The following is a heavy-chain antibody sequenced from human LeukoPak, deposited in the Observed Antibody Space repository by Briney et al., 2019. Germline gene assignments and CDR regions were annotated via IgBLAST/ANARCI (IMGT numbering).Heavy chain of an antibody. V-gene: IGHV3-74*01. CDR3: ARGXPRGYSGYVVDY. Sequence: GFTFXNYWMHWVRQAPGKGLEWVSRINSDGSITNYADSVKGRFNIYRDKDKRTLYMQMKSLRVDDTAVYYCARGXPRGYSGYVVDYWGQGTLVTVSS. D-gene: IGHD5-12*01. CDR2: INSDGSIT. J-gene: IGHJ4*02. CDR1: GFTFXNYW.